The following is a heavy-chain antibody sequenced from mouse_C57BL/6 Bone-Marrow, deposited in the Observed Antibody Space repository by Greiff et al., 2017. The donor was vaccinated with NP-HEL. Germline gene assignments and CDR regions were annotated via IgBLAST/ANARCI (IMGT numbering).Heavy chain of an antibody. Sequence: EVHLVESGGGLVKPGGSLKLSCAASGFTFSSYAMSWVRQTPEKRLEWVATISDGGSYTYYPDNVKGRFTISRDNAKNNLYLQMSHLKSEDTAMYYCARDWGYFDYWGQGTTLTVSS. J-gene: IGHJ2*01. D-gene: IGHD4-1*01. CDR3: ARDWGYFDY. V-gene: IGHV5-4*01. CDR2: ISDGGSYT. CDR1: GFTFSSYA.